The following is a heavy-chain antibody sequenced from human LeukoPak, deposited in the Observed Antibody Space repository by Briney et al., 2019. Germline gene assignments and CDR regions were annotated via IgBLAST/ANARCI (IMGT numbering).Heavy chain of an antibody. V-gene: IGHV4-34*01. CDR2: INHSGST. CDR3: ASKKGSGRPFDY. Sequence: SETLSLTCAVYGGSFSGYYWSWIRQPPGKGLEWIGEINHSGSTNYNPSLKSRVTISVDTSKNQFSLKLSSVTAADTAVYYCASKKGSGRPFDYWGQGTLVTVSS. J-gene: IGHJ4*02. CDR1: GGSFSGYY. D-gene: IGHD1-26*01.